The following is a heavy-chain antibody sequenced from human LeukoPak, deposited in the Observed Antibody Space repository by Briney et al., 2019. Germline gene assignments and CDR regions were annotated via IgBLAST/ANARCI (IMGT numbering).Heavy chain of an antibody. V-gene: IGHV3-30*02. D-gene: IGHD2-2*01. CDR2: IRYDGSNK. CDR3: AKVTVVVPHNWFDP. J-gene: IGHJ5*02. Sequence: GGSLRLSCAASGFTFSSYGMHWVRQAPGKGLEWVAFIRYDGSNKYYADSVKGRFTISRDNSKNTLYLKMNSLRAEDTAVYYCAKVTVVVPHNWFDPWGQGTLVTVSS. CDR1: GFTFSSYG.